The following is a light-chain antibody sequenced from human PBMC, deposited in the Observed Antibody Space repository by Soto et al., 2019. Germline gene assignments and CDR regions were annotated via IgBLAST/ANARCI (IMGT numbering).Light chain of an antibody. V-gene: IGKV1-9*01. CDR2: LAS. J-gene: IGKJ1*01. CDR1: QTIDNY. Sequence: IQLTQSPSPLSASVGDTVTISCRASQTIDNYLAWYQQYPGRAPKLLIYLASTLQSGVPSRFSGSGSGTDFKLTISSLQPEDFATYYCQQLDSNPPWTFGQGTKVDIK. CDR3: QQLDSNPPWT.